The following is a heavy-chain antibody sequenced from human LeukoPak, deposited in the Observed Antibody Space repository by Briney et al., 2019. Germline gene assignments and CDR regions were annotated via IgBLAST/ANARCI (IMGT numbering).Heavy chain of an antibody. CDR2: IRYNGSNK. Sequence: GGTLRLSCAASGFSFSSSGMHWVRPAPGKGLGWVVVIRYNGSNKFYADSVKGRFTISRDNSKNTLYLQMNNLRAEDTAVYYCANRYCSTTSCQETYFDSWGQGTLVTVSS. D-gene: IGHD2-2*01. V-gene: IGHV3-30*02. CDR1: GFSFSSSG. J-gene: IGHJ4*02. CDR3: ANRYCSTTSCQETYFDS.